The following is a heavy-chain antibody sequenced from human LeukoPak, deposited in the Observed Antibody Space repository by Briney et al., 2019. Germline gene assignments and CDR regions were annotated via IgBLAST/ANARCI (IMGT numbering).Heavy chain of an antibody. J-gene: IGHJ4*02. CDR3: ANDCSSTSCHQGLFDY. CDR2: ISGSGGST. D-gene: IGHD2-2*01. Sequence: GGSLRLSCAASGFTFSSYAMSWVRQAPGKGLEWGSAISGSGGSTYYADSVKGRYTISRDNSKNTLYLQMNILRAEDTAVYYCANDCSSTSCHQGLFDYWGQGTLVTVSS. CDR1: GFTFSSYA. V-gene: IGHV3-23*01.